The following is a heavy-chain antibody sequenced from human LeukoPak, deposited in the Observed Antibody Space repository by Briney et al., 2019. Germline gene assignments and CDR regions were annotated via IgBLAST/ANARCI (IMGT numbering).Heavy chain of an antibody. CDR2: IYPGNSDT. V-gene: IGHV5-51*01. Sequence: GESLKISCKGSGYSFNTYWIAWVRQMPGKGLEWMGIIYPGNSDTRYSPSFQGQVTISADKSISTAYLQWSSLKASDTAMYYCSRPTYYYGSGTLAHFDYWGQGTLVTVSS. CDR1: GYSFNTYW. D-gene: IGHD3-10*01. J-gene: IGHJ4*02. CDR3: SRPTYYYGSGTLAHFDY.